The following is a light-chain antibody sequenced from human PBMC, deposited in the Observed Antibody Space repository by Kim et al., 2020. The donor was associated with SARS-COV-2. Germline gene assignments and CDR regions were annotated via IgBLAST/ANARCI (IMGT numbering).Light chain of an antibody. CDR2: GAS. CDR1: QGISTY. CDR3: QKYNSAPFT. Sequence: DIQMTQSPSSLSASVGDRVTITRRASQGISTYLAWYQQKSGKVPKLLIYGASTLQSGVPSRFSGSGSGTDFTLTISSLQAEDVATFYCQKYNSAPFTFGQGKQLELK. V-gene: IGKV1-27*01. J-gene: IGKJ5*01.